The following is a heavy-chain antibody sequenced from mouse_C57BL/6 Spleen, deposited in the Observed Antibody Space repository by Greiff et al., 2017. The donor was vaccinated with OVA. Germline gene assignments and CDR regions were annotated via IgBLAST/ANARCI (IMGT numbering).Heavy chain of an antibody. CDR3: ASNYNWYFDV. CDR2: ISSGSSTI. V-gene: IGHV5-17*01. CDR1: GFTFSDYG. D-gene: IGHD1-3*01. J-gene: IGHJ1*03. Sequence: EVKLMESGGGLVKPGGSLKLSCAASGFTFSDYGMHWVRQAPEKGLEWVAYISSGSSTIYYADTVKGRFTISRDNAKNTLFLQMTSLRSEDTAMYYCASNYNWYFDVWGTGTTVTVSS.